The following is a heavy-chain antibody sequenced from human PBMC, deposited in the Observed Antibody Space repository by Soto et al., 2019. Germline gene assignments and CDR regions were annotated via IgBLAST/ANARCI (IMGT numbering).Heavy chain of an antibody. CDR3: ARHREMATIDFDY. CDR1: GYTFTSYG. D-gene: IGHD5-12*01. J-gene: IGHJ4*02. CDR2: ISAYNGNT. Sequence: QVQLVQSGAEVKKPGASVKVSCKASGYTFTSYGISWVRQAPGQGLEWMGWISAYNGNTNYAQKLQGRVTITTDTATRTAYMERRSLRFDDSAVYCCARHREMATIDFDYWGQGTLVTVSS. V-gene: IGHV1-18*01.